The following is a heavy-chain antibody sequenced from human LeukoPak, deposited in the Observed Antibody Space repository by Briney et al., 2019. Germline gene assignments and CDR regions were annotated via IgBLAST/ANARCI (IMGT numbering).Heavy chain of an antibody. CDR1: GGSFSGYY. CDR2: INHSGST. D-gene: IGHD2/OR15-2a*01. CDR3: ARVSDPLDY. J-gene: IGHJ4*02. V-gene: IGHV4-34*01. Sequence: PSETLSLTCAVYGGSFSGYYWSWLRQPPGRGLEWIGEINHSGSTNYNPSLKSRVTISVDTSKNQFSLKLSSVTAADTAVYYCARVSDPLDYWGQGTLVTVSS.